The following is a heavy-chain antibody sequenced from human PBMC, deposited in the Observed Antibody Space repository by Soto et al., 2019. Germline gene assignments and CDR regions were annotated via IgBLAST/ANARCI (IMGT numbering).Heavy chain of an antibody. D-gene: IGHD3-10*01. CDR1: GFTFTSSA. CDR2: IVVGSGNT. Sequence: ASVKVSCKASGFTFTSSAMQWVRQARGQRLEWIGWIVVGSGNTNYAQKFQERVTITRDMSTSTAYMELSSLRSEDTAVYYCAADERGWLYGSGYTDYYYYMDVWGKGTTVTVSS. V-gene: IGHV1-58*02. CDR3: AADERGWLYGSGYTDYYYYMDV. J-gene: IGHJ6*03.